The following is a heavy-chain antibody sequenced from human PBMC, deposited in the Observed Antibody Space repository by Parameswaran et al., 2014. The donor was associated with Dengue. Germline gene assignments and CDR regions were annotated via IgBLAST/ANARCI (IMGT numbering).Heavy chain of an antibody. V-gene: IGHV4-34*01. J-gene: IGHJ6*02. CDR3: ARARGVIKSRYYYYGMDV. Sequence: SQTLSLTCAVYGGSFSGYYWSWIRQPPGKGLEWIGEINHSGSTNYNPSLKSRVTISVDTSKNQFSLKLSSVTAADTAVYYCARARGVIKSRYYYYGMDVWGQGTTVTVSS. CDR1: GGSFSGYY. CDR2: INHSGST. D-gene: IGHD3-10*01.